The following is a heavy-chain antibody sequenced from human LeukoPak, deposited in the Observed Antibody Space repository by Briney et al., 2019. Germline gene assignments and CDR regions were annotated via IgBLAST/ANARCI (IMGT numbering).Heavy chain of an antibody. J-gene: IGHJ4*02. CDR3: ARVYDYVWGSYHY. D-gene: IGHD3-16*02. CDR1: GFTFSSYA. CDR2: ISYDGSNK. Sequence: PGGSLRLSCAASGFTFSSYAMHWVRQAPGKGLERVAVISYDGSNKYYADSVKGRFTISRDNSKNTLYLQMNSLRAEDTAVYYCARVYDYVWGSYHYWGQGTLVTVSS. V-gene: IGHV3-30-3*01.